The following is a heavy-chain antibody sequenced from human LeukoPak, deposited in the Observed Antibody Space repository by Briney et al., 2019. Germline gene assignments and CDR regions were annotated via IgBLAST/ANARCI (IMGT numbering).Heavy chain of an antibody. Sequence: GGSLRLSCAASGFSFTNAWMTWVRQAPGKGLEWVGRIKSKADGGTTDYAAPVKGRFTISRDDSKNTLYVQMSSLKTEDTALYYCTTDTEDVVTTIGALDFWGQGILVTVSS. D-gene: IGHD5-12*01. CDR3: TTDTEDVVTTIGALDF. V-gene: IGHV3-15*01. CDR2: IKSKADGGTT. CDR1: GFSFTNAW. J-gene: IGHJ4*02.